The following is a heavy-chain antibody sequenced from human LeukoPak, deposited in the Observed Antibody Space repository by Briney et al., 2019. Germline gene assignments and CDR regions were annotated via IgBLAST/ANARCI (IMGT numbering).Heavy chain of an antibody. CDR3: ARLRRGYSYGHFDY. CDR2: IYHSGST. Sequence: SETLSLTCAVSGGSISSSNWWSWVRQPPGKGLEWIGGIYHSGSTNYNPSLKSRVTISVDKSKNQFSLKLSSVTAADTAVYYCARLRRGYSYGHFDYWGQGTLVTVSS. J-gene: IGHJ4*02. D-gene: IGHD5-18*01. V-gene: IGHV4-4*02. CDR1: GGSISSSNW.